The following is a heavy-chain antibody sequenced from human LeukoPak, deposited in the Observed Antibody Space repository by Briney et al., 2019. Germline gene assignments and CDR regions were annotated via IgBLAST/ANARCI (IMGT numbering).Heavy chain of an antibody. CDR1: GFTFRSYW. V-gene: IGHV3-74*01. CDR3: ARGYYDSSGYYSDAFDI. Sequence: PGGSLRLSCAASGFTFRSYWMHWVRQAPGKGLVWVSRINSDGSSTSYADSVKGRFTISRDNAKNTLYLQMNSLRAEDTAVYYCARGYYDSSGYYSDAFDIWGQGTMVTVSS. D-gene: IGHD3-22*01. J-gene: IGHJ3*02. CDR2: INSDGSST.